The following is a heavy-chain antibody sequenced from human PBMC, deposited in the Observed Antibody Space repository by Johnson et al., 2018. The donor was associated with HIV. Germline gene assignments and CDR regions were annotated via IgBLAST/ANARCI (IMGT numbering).Heavy chain of an antibody. CDR1: GFTFSSYA. V-gene: IGHV3-30-3*01. CDR3: AKDVDRLLWEGDAFDI. J-gene: IGHJ3*02. D-gene: IGHD1-26*01. CDR2: ISYDGSNK. Sequence: QVQLVESGGGVVQPGRSLRLSCAASGFTFSSYAMHWVRQAPGKGLEWVAVISYDGSNKYYADSVKGRFTISRDNSRNTLYLQMNSLRADDTAVYHCAKDVDRLLWEGDAFDIWGQGTMVTVSS.